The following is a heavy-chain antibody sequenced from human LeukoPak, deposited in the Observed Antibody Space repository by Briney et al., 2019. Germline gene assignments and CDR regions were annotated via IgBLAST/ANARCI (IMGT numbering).Heavy chain of an antibody. J-gene: IGHJ4*02. D-gene: IGHD6-6*01. Sequence: ASEKVSCKASGYTFTGYYIHWVRQAPGQGLEWMGWMNPNSGGTNYAQKFQGRVTMTRDTSISTAYMELSRLRSDDTAVYYCATTTPPARPDGYFDYWGQGTLVTVSS. CDR3: ATTTPPARPDGYFDY. CDR2: MNPNSGGT. CDR1: GYTFTGYY. V-gene: IGHV1-2*02.